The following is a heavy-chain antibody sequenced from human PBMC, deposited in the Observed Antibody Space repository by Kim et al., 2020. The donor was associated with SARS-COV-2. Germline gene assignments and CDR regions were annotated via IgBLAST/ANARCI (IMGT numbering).Heavy chain of an antibody. V-gene: IGHV3-7*01. CDR1: GFTFSSYW. J-gene: IGHJ6*02. D-gene: IGHD6-13*01. CDR3: ARERKTVSSSWYTSYYYYGMDV. CDR2: IKQDGSEK. Sequence: GGSLRLSCAASGFTFSSYWMSWVRQAPGKGLEWVANIKQDGSEKYYVDSVKGRFTISRDNAKNSLYLQMNSLRAEDTAVYYCARERKTVSSSWYTSYYYYGMDVWGQGTTVTVSS.